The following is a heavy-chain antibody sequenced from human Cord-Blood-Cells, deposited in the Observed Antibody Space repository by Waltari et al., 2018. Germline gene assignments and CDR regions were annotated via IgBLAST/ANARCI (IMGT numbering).Heavy chain of an antibody. J-gene: IGHJ6*02. CDR1: GGSFGGYH. CDR3: ARRGPGPGYSGSYYYYYYGMDV. V-gene: IGHV4-34*01. CDR2: INHSGST. D-gene: IGHD1-26*01. Sequence: QVQLQESGAGLLKPWATLSLTCAADGGSFGGYHRSWIRPPPGQGLDRIGEINHSGSTKYNPSITSRVTISVDTSKNQFSLKLSSVTAADTAVYYCARRGPGPGYSGSYYYYYYGMDVWGQGTTVTVSS.